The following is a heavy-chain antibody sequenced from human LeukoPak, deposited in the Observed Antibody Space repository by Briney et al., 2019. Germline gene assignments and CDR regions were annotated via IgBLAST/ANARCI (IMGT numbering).Heavy chain of an antibody. CDR2: IYYSGST. V-gene: IGHV4-59*11. D-gene: IGHD6-19*01. Sequence: SETLSLTCTVSGGSISSHYWGWIRQPPGKGLEWIGYIYYSGSTNYNPSLKSRVTISVDTSKNQFSLKLSSVTAADTAVYYCARALRVAVAGTIWFDPWGQGTLVTVSS. CDR3: ARALRVAVAGTIWFDP. CDR1: GGSISSHY. J-gene: IGHJ5*02.